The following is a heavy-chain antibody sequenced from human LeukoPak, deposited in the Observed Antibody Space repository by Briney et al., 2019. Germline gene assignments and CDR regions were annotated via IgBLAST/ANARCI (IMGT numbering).Heavy chain of an antibody. D-gene: IGHD2/OR15-2a*01. CDR1: GRSISSSRYY. V-gene: IGHV4-39*01. CDR2: IYYSGRT. Sequence: PSETLSLTCSVSGRSISSSRYYWGWIRQPPGKGLEWIGSIYYSGRTYYNPSLKSRVTISVDTSKSQYLRKQSSVTAADTAVYHCARHNKAFDIWGQGTMVTVSS. CDR3: ARHNKAFDI. J-gene: IGHJ3*02.